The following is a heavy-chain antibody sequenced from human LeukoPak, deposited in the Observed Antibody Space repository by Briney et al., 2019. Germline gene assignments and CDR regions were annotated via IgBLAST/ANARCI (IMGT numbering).Heavy chain of an antibody. CDR1: GFTFSNFG. Sequence: GGSLRLSCVGSGFTFSNFGLHWVRQPPGKGLEWVAVISHDENYNNYADSVRGRFTISRDNSRNTMYLQMNSLRVEDTAVYYCATDWSLQEGRKFDSRGQGSLVTVSS. CDR2: ISHDENYN. J-gene: IGHJ4*02. CDR3: ATDWSLQEGRKFDS. D-gene: IGHD4-11*01. V-gene: IGHV3-30*03.